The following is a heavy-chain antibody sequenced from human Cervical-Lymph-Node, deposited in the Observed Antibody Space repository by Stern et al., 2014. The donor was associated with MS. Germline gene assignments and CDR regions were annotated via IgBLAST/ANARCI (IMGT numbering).Heavy chain of an antibody. Sequence: EVQLVQSGAEVKKPGGSLKISCKGSGYNFASYWIGWVRQVPGKGLEWMGIICPDDSDARYAPSFQGQVTMSADKSIGTAYLQWSSLKASDTAFYFCARKGTYGLDYWGQGALVTVSS. V-gene: IGHV5-51*01. D-gene: IGHD3-10*01. CDR1: GYNFASYW. CDR2: ICPDDSDA. CDR3: ARKGTYGLDY. J-gene: IGHJ4*02.